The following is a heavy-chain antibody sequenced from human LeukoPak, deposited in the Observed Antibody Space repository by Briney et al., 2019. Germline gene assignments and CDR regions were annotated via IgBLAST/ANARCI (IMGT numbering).Heavy chain of an antibody. CDR3: ASLEDPPRTLRRDYYYYMDV. CDR2: IIPIFGTA. D-gene: IGHD1-1*01. CDR1: GGTFSSYA. J-gene: IGHJ6*03. V-gene: IGHV1-69*05. Sequence: ASVKVSCKASGGTFSSYAISWVRQAPGQGLEWMGRIIPIFGTANYAQKFQGRVTITTDESTSTAYMELSSLRSEDTAVYYCASLEDPPRTLRRDYYYYMDVWGKGTTVTVSS.